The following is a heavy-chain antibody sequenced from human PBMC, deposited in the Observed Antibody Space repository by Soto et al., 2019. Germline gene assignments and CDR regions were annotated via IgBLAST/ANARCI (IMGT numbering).Heavy chain of an antibody. CDR3: ARSAGGRVYYYYMDV. J-gene: IGHJ6*03. V-gene: IGHV4-59*08. D-gene: IGHD2-15*01. CDR2: IYYSGST. CDR1: GGSISSYY. Sequence: SETLSLTCTVSGGSISSYYWSWIRQPPGKGLEWIGYIYYSGSTNYNPSLKSRVTISVDTSKRQFSLKLSSVTAADTAVYYCARSAGGRVYYYYMDVWGQGTTVTVSS.